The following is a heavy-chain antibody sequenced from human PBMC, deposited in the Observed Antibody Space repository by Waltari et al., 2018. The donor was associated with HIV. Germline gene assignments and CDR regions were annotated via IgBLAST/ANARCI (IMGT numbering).Heavy chain of an antibody. D-gene: IGHD3-9*01. J-gene: IGHJ6*02. CDR2: VSDPGNT. CDR3: ATNKILIGNYFYGLEV. V-gene: IGHV4-61*02. CDR1: GDSIITRGLF. Sequence: QVPLQESGPGLVKPSQTLSLRFRASGDSIITRGLFPNWVHLSAEKGLEWVGRVSDPGNTHYNPSLKRRVNITHDTGTSQCSLHLTTLTAADAGLYFWATNKILIGNYFYGLEVWGQGTTVIVSS.